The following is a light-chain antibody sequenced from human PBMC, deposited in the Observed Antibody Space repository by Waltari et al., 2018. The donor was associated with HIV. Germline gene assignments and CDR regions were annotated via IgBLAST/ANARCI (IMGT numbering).Light chain of an antibody. Sequence: QSVLTQPPSASGTPGQRVTISCSGSSSHLGSNYVYWYQQLPGTAPKHLIYRNNQRPSGVPDRFSGSKSGTSASLAISGLRSEDEADYYCAAWDDSLSGRVFGGGTKLTVL. V-gene: IGLV1-47*01. J-gene: IGLJ3*02. CDR1: SSHLGSNY. CDR2: RNN. CDR3: AAWDDSLSGRV.